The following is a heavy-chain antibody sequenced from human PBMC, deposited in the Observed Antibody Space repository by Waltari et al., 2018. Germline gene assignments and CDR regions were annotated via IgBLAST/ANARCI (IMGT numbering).Heavy chain of an antibody. J-gene: IGHJ4*02. CDR2: IKQDGSEK. D-gene: IGHD5-18*01. CDR3: ATGGYSYGRGFDY. CDR1: GFPFSSYW. Sequence: ELKMVESGGGLVQPGGSLRLAWAASGFPFSSYWMSWVRQAPGKGLEWVANIKQDGSEKYYVDSVKGRFTISRDNAKNSLYLQMNSLRAEDTAVYYCATGGYSYGRGFDYWGQGTLVTVSS. V-gene: IGHV3-7*01.